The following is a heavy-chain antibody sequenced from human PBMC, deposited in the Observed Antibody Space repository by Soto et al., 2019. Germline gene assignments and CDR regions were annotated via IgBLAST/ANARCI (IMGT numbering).Heavy chain of an antibody. CDR2: IWYDGSNK. CDR1: GFTFSSYG. V-gene: IGHV3-33*01. CDR3: ARSTGSYYYYYMDV. J-gene: IGHJ6*03. Sequence: PGGSLRLSCAASGFTFSSYGMHWVRQAPGKGLEWVAVIWYDGSNKYYADSVEGRFTISRDNSKNTLYLQMNSLRAEDTAVYYCARSTGSYYYYYMDVWGKGTTVTVSS. D-gene: IGHD1-1*01.